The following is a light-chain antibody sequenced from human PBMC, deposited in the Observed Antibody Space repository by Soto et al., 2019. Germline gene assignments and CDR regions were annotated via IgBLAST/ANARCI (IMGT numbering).Light chain of an antibody. Sequence: DIHMTQCKYSLSASVGDRVTVSCRASQTISSWLAWYQQKPGKAPKLLIYKASTLKSGVPSRFSGSGSGTEFTLTISSLQPDDFVTYYCQLSTIYSDGFAEGTKVDVK. CDR1: QTISSW. CDR2: KAS. J-gene: IGKJ1*01. V-gene: IGKV1-5*03. CDR3: QLSTIYSDG.